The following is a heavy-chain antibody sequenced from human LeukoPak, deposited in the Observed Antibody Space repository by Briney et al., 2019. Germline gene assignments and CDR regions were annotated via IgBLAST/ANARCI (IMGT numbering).Heavy chain of an antibody. Sequence: SDTLSLTCTVSGGSISSSSYYWGWIRQPPGKGLEWIGRIYYSGSTYYNPSLKSRVTISVDKSKNQFSLKLSSVTAADTAVYYCARQNSSGYYFYYYYGMDVWGQGTTVTVSS. CDR1: GGSISSSSYY. V-gene: IGHV4-39*01. J-gene: IGHJ6*02. CDR2: IYYSGST. D-gene: IGHD3-22*01. CDR3: ARQNSSGYYFYYYYGMDV.